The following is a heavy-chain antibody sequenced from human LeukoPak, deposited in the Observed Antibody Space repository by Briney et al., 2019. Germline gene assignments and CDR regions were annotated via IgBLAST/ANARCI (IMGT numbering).Heavy chain of an antibody. CDR2: IYHSGST. D-gene: IGHD2-15*01. Sequence: KASETLSLTCTVSGGSISTYYWNWIRQPPGKGLEWIGYIYHSGSTNYNPSLQSRVTISVDTSKNQFSLKLSSVTAADTAVYYCARGRGRSGGPYYYYGMDVWGQGTTVTVSS. CDR1: GGSISTYY. J-gene: IGHJ6*02. CDR3: ARGRGRSGGPYYYYGMDV. V-gene: IGHV4-59*12.